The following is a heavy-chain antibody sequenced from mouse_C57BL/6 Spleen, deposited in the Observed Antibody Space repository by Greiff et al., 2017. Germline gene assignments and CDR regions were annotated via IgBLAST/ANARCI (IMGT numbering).Heavy chain of an antibody. CDR1: GFSLTSYG. Sequence: VKLQESGPGLVQPSQSLSITCTVSGFSLTSYGVHWVRQSPGKGLEWLGVIWSGGSTDYNAAFISRLSISKDNSKSQVFFKMNSLQADDTAIYYCARNRRDGYPWFAYWGQGTLVTVSA. V-gene: IGHV2-2*01. CDR3: ARNRRDGYPWFAY. D-gene: IGHD2-3*01. CDR2: IWSGGST. J-gene: IGHJ3*01.